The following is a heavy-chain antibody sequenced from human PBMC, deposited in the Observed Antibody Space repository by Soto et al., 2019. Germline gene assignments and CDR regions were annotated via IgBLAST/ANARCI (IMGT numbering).Heavy chain of an antibody. Sequence: GGSLRLSCAASGFTFSSYAMSWVRQAPGKGLEWVSAISGSGGSTYYADSVRGRFTISRDNSKNTLYLQMNSLRAEDTAVYYCAKDGRGSGRFGYWFDPWGQGTLVTVSS. CDR2: ISGSGGST. J-gene: IGHJ5*02. D-gene: IGHD6-19*01. V-gene: IGHV3-23*01. CDR1: GFTFSSYA. CDR3: AKDGRGSGRFGYWFDP.